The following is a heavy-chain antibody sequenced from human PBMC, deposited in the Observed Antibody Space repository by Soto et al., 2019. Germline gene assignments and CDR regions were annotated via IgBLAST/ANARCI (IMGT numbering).Heavy chain of an antibody. D-gene: IGHD2-2*01. CDR3: ARDRVVVVPAAGNWFDP. CDR1: GYTFTSYG. CDR2: ISAYNGNT. Sequence: GASVKVSCKASGYTFTSYGISWVRQAPGQGLEWMGWISAYNGNTNYAQKLQGRVTMTTDTSTSTAYMELRSLRPDDTAVYYCARDRVVVVPAAGNWFDPWGQGTLVT. J-gene: IGHJ5*02. V-gene: IGHV1-18*04.